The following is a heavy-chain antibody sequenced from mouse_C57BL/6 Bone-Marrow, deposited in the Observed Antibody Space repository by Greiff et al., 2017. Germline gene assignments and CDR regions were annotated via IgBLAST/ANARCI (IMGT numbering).Heavy chain of an antibody. V-gene: IGHV3-6*01. D-gene: IGHD2-1*01. CDR2: ISYNGSN. CDR3: AEGYYGSYDAKCG. CDR1: GYSITSGYY. J-gene: IGHJ4*01. Sequence: DVKLQESGPGLVKPSQSLSITCSVTGYSITSGYYWNWIRQFPGNKLEWMGYISYNGSNNYNPSLKNQISITRDTSKNQFFLKLNSVTTEDTATYYCAEGYYGSYDAKCGWGKGASVTVST.